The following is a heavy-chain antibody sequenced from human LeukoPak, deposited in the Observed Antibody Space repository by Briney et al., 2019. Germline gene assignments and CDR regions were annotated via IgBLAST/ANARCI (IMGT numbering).Heavy chain of an antibody. CDR2: IKQDGSEK. CDR3: ARDGDVSGYSD. Sequence: GGSLRLSSAGSGGTLSPYLRSWVRQALGKGVEWVANIKQDGSEKYYVESVKGRFAISTDNANNSLYLQMNSLRAADTAVYYCARDGDVSGYSDWGQGTPVTVSS. V-gene: IGHV3-7*01. D-gene: IGHD3-22*01. CDR1: GGTLSPYL. J-gene: IGHJ4*02.